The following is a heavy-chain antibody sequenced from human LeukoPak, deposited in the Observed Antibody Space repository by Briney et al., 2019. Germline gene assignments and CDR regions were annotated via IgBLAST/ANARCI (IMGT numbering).Heavy chain of an antibody. CDR2: ISYDGSNK. D-gene: IGHD3-22*01. CDR1: GFTFSSYA. V-gene: IGHV3-30-3*01. CDR3: PTGIYDSSGYYDY. Sequence: GGSLRLSCAASGFTFSSYAMRWVRQAPGKGLEWVAVISYDGSNKYYADSVKGRFTISRDNSKNTLYLQMNSLRAEDTAVYYCPTGIYDSSGYYDYWGQGTLVTVSS. J-gene: IGHJ4*02.